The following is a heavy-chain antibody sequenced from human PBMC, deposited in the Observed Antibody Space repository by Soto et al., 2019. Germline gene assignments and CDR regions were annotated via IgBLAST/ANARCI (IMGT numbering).Heavy chain of an antibody. CDR1: GGSFSGYY. J-gene: IGHJ4*02. CDR2: INHSGST. CDR3: ASTHYIWGSYRKRSFDY. D-gene: IGHD3-16*02. V-gene: IGHV4-34*01. Sequence: QVQLQQWGAGLLKPSETLSLTCAVYGGSFSGYYWSWIRQPPGKGLEWIGEINHSGSTNYNPSLKRRVTISVDTSKNQFSLKLSSVTAADTAVYYCASTHYIWGSYRKRSFDYWGQGTLVTVSS.